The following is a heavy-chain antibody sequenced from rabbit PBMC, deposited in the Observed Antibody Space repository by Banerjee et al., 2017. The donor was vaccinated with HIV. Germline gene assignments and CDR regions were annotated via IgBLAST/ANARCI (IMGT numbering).Heavy chain of an antibody. CDR1: GLSLSSYY. CDR2: ISVGSSGTT. V-gene: IGHV1S45*01. D-gene: IGHD6-1*01. CDR3: ARGRDAGYAGYGYAGVYYFNL. Sequence: QEQLVESGGGLVQPEGSLTLNCTVSGLSLSSYYMCWVRQAPGKGLEWIGCISVGSSGTTYYASWAKGRFTISKTSSTTVTLQMTSLTAADTATYFCARGRDAGYAGYGYAGVYYFNLWGPGTLVTVS. J-gene: IGHJ4*01.